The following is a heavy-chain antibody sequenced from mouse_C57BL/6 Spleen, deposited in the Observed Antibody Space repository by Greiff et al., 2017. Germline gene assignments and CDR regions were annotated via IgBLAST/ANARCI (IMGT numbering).Heavy chain of an antibody. V-gene: IGHV1-55*01. Sequence: VKLQQPGAELVKPGASVKMSCKASGYTFTSYWITWVKQRPGQGLEWIGDIYPGSGSTNYNEKFKSKATLTVDTSSSTAYMQLSSLTSEDSAVYYCARVPLTMITRAMDYWGQGTSVTVSS. D-gene: IGHD2-4*01. J-gene: IGHJ4*01. CDR2: IYPGSGST. CDR3: ARVPLTMITRAMDY. CDR1: GYTFTSYW.